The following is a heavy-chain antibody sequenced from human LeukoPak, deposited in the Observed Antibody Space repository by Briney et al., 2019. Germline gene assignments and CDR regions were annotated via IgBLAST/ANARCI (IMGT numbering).Heavy chain of an antibody. Sequence: SETLSLTCTASGGSIRSGGDYSSWIRQHPGKGLEWIGYIHYSESTYYNPSLRSRVTISVDTSKNQFSLKLNSVTAADTAVYFCARGHDDYDSSGYYRFDYWGQGTLVTVSS. CDR3: ARGHDDYDSSGYYRFDY. D-gene: IGHD3-22*01. V-gene: IGHV4-31*03. J-gene: IGHJ4*02. CDR1: GGSIRSGGDY. CDR2: IHYSEST.